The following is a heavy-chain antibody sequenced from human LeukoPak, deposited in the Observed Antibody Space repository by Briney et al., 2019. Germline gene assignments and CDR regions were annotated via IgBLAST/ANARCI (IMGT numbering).Heavy chain of an antibody. J-gene: IGHJ4*02. V-gene: IGHV4-38-2*01. Sequence: SETLSLTCAVADYSISSGYYWGWIRQPPGKGLEWIGSIYHSGSTFYNPSLKSRVTISVDTSKNQFSLKLSSVTAADTAVYYCARRRIQLWPIGPNYFDYWGQGTLVTVSS. D-gene: IGHD5-18*01. CDR1: DYSISSGYY. CDR3: ARRRIQLWPIGPNYFDY. CDR2: IYHSGST.